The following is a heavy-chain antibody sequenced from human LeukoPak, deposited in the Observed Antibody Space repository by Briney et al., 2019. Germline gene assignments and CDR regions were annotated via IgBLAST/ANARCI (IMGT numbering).Heavy chain of an antibody. J-gene: IGHJ4*02. CDR2: MNPNSGNT. D-gene: IGHD6-19*01. Sequence: ASVKVSFKASGYTFTSYDINWVRQATGQGLEWMGWMNPNSGNTGYAQKLQGRVTMTRNTSISTAYMELSSLRSEDTAVYYCARGRRGIAVAGDYWGQGTLVTVSS. CDR3: ARGRRGIAVAGDY. CDR1: GYTFTSYD. V-gene: IGHV1-8*01.